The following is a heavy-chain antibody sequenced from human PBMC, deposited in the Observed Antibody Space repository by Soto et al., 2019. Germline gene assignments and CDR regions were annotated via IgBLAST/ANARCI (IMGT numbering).Heavy chain of an antibody. J-gene: IGHJ6*02. CDR3: VRGREWRYYYDGMDV. V-gene: IGHV4-31*03. CDR2: IYYSGST. D-gene: IGHD3-3*01. Sequence: PSETLSLTCTVSGGSISSGGYYWSWIRQHPGKGLEWIGYIYYSGSTYYNPSLKSRVTISVDTSKNQFSLKLSSVTAAATGVYYCVRGREWRYYYDGMDVWGQGTTVIGS. CDR1: GGSISSGGYY.